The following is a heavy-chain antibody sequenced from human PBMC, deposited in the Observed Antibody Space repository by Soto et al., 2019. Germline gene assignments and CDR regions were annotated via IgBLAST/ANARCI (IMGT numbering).Heavy chain of an antibody. CDR3: ARDLGQGGYSYGYFDY. D-gene: IGHD5-18*01. Sequence: SETLSLTCTVSGGSISSSSYYWGWIRQPPGKWLEWIGSIYYSGSTNYNPSLKSRVTISVDTSKNQFSLKLSSVTAADTAVYYCARDLGQGGYSYGYFDYWGQGTLVTVSS. V-gene: IGHV4-39*07. J-gene: IGHJ4*02. CDR2: IYYSGST. CDR1: GGSISSSSYY.